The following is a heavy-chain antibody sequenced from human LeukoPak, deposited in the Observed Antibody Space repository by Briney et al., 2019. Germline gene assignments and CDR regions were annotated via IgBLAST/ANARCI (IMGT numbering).Heavy chain of an antibody. CDR2: VSTNGDVT. Sequence: GGSLRLSCVASGLTYDSHSMSWVRQAPGMGLEWVSVVSTNGDVTFYADSVKGRFTISRDNSKNTLFLQMNSLRAEDTAVYYCAKLSLSGRSQSADYWGQGTLVTVSS. CDR1: GLTYDSHS. CDR3: AKLSLSGRSQSADY. J-gene: IGHJ4*02. D-gene: IGHD3-10*01. V-gene: IGHV3-23*01.